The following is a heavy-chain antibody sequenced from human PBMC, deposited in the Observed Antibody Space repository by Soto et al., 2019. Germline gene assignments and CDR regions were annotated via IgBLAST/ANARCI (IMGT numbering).Heavy chain of an antibody. CDR2: IYYSGST. CDR3: ATRRSSSGYGDYPYYFDY. J-gene: IGHJ4*02. CDR1: GGSISSGDYY. D-gene: IGHD4-17*01. V-gene: IGHV4-30-4*01. Sequence: QVQLQESGPGLVKPSQTLSLTCTVSGGSISSGDYYWSWIRQRPGKGLEWIGYIYYSGSTYYNPSLKSRVTISVDTSKNQFSLKLSSVTDADTAVYYCATRRSSSGYGDYPYYFDYWGQGTLVTVSS.